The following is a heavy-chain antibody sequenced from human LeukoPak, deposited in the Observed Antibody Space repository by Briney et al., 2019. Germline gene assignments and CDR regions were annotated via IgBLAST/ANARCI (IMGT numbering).Heavy chain of an antibody. Sequence: KPSETLSLTCAVYGDSFSGYYWSWVRQPPGKGLEWVGEINHSGSTNYNPSLKSRVTISVDTSKNQFSLKLSSVTAADTAVYYCARDSPYYYGSGSATYYMDVWGKGTTVTISS. D-gene: IGHD3-10*01. CDR2: INHSGST. CDR3: ARDSPYYYGSGSATYYMDV. J-gene: IGHJ6*03. CDR1: GDSFSGYY. V-gene: IGHV4-34*01.